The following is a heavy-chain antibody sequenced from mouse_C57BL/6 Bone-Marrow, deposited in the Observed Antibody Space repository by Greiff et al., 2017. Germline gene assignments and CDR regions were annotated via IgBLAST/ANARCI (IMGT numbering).Heavy chain of an antibody. J-gene: IGHJ1*03. V-gene: IGHV1-75*01. CDR2: IFPGSGST. CDR1: GYTFTDYY. CDR3: AREGYYGHGYFDV. Sequence: QVQLQQSGPELVKPGASVKISCKASGYTFTDYYINWVKQRPGQGLEWIGWIFPGSGSTYYNEKFKGKATITVDKSSSTAYMLLSSLTSEDSAVYVCAREGYYGHGYFDVWGTGTTVTVSS. D-gene: IGHD1-1*01.